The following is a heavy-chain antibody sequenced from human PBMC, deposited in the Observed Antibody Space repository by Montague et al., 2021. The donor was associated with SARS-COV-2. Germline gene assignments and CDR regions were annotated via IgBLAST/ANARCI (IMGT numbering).Heavy chain of an antibody. V-gene: IGHV4-39*01. CDR2: ISYTGST. D-gene: IGHD4-23*01. Sequence: SETLSLTCTVSGGSISSNLFYWGWIRQTPGKALEWIGDISYTGSTYYNPSLKSRVTVAVDTSTNQFSLRLSSLPAADTAMYYCARHVDPCGGNCRIWYFDLWGRGSLVTVSS. J-gene: IGHJ2*01. CDR1: GGSISSNLFY. CDR3: ARHVDPCGGNCRIWYFDL.